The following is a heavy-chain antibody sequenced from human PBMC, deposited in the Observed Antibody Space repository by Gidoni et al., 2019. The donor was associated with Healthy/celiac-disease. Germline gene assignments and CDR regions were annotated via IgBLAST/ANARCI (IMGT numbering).Heavy chain of an antibody. J-gene: IGHJ6*02. Sequence: QLQLQESGPGLVKPSETLSLTCTVSGGSISSSSYYWGWIRQPPGKGLEWIGSIYYSGSTYYNPSLKSRVTISVDTSKNQFSLKLSSVTAADTAVYYCARQYSGNYWSYYYGMDVWGQGTTVTVSS. V-gene: IGHV4-39*01. CDR2: IYYSGST. CDR1: GGSISSSSYY. CDR3: ARQYSGNYWSYYYGMDV. D-gene: IGHD1-26*01.